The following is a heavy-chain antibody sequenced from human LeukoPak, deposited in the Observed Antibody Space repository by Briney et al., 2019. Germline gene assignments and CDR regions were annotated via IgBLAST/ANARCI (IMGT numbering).Heavy chain of an antibody. CDR2: ISSSSDTI. CDR3: ARGWSGSYPNYFDY. J-gene: IGHJ4*02. D-gene: IGHD1-26*01. CDR1: GFTFSSYS. Sequence: GGSLRLSCAASGFTFSSYSMNWVRQAPGKGLDWVSYISSSSDTIYYADSVKGRFTISRDNAKNSLYLQMNSLRGEDTAVYYCARGWSGSYPNYFDYWGQGTLVTVSS. V-gene: IGHV3-48*01.